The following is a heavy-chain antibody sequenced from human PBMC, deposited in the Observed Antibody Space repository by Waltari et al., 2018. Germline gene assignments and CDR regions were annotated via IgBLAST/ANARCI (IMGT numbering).Heavy chain of an antibody. D-gene: IGHD3-10*01. CDR2: IFQSGST. Sequence: QMQLQESAPGPVRPSDTLSLTCTVPGASLTTAPDSWRWIRQPPGKGLEWIGNIFQSGSTYSNPSLKSRVTISVDTSKNQFSLKMTSVTASDTAVYYCARRGGSGSYLTYFDFWGQGSLVTVAS. V-gene: IGHV4-39*01. CDR3: ARRGGSGSYLTYFDF. CDR1: GASLTTAPDS. J-gene: IGHJ4*02.